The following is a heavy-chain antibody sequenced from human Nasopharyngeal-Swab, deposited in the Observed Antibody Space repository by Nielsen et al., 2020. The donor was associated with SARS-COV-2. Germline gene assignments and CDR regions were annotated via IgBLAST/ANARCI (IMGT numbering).Heavy chain of an antibody. Sequence: GGSLRLSCAASGFTFSSYAMSWVRQAPGKGLEWVSAISGSGGSTYYADSVKGRFTISRDNSKNTLYLQMNSLRAEDTAVYYCARVQGIVVVQPFDYWGQGTLVTVSS. CDR1: GFTFSSYA. D-gene: IGHD3-22*01. V-gene: IGHV3-23*01. J-gene: IGHJ4*02. CDR2: ISGSGGST. CDR3: ARVQGIVVVQPFDY.